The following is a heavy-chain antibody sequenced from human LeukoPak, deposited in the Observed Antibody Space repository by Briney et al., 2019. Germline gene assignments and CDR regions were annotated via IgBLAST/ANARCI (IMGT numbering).Heavy chain of an antibody. V-gene: IGHV3-21*01. Sequence: GGSLRLSCAASGFTFSSYSMNWVRQAPGKGLEWVSSISSSSSYIYYADSVKGRFTISRDNAKNSLYLQMNSLRAEDTAVYYCARDLTPSAFDIWGQGIMVTVSS. J-gene: IGHJ3*02. CDR3: ARDLTPSAFDI. CDR2: ISSSSSYI. D-gene: IGHD1-14*01. CDR1: GFTFSSYS.